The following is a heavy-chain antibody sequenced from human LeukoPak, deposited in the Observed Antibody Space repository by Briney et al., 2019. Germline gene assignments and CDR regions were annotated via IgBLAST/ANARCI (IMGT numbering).Heavy chain of an antibody. D-gene: IGHD3-10*01. CDR2: ISGSGGST. J-gene: IGHJ4*02. CDR3: AEVTMVLGYYFDY. CDR1: GFTFSSYA. Sequence: GGSLRLSCAASGFTFSSYAMSWVRQAPGKGLEWVSAISGSGGSTYYADSVKGRFTISRDNSKNTLYLQMNSLRAEDTAVYYCAEVTMVLGYYFDYWGQGTLVTVSS. V-gene: IGHV3-23*01.